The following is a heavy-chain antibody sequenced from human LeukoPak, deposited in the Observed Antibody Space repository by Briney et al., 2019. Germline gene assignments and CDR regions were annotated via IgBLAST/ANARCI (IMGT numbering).Heavy chain of an antibody. CDR1: GFTFSSCA. J-gene: IGHJ4*02. CDR3: ARDGGYLRSFDY. D-gene: IGHD2-15*01. CDR2: ISYDGSNK. Sequence: GGSLRLSCAASGFTFSSCAMHWVRQAPGKGLEWVAVISYDGSNKYYADSVKGRFTISRDNSKNTLYLQMNSLRAEDTAVYYCARDGGYLRSFDYWGQGTLVTVSS. V-gene: IGHV3-30*04.